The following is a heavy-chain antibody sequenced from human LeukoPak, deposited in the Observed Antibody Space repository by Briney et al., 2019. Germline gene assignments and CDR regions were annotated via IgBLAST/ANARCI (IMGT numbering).Heavy chain of an antibody. D-gene: IGHD2/OR15-2a*01. Sequence: GGSLRLSCAASGFAFADYAMHWVRQIPGTGLECVAHIHADGGRTFYADSVKGRFTVFRDNAKNSLFLHMDSLTSDDTAFYYCSTWAFYHGLDVWGQGATVIVSS. V-gene: IGHV3-43*02. CDR3: STWAFYHGLDV. CDR2: IHADGGRT. CDR1: GFAFADYA. J-gene: IGHJ6*02.